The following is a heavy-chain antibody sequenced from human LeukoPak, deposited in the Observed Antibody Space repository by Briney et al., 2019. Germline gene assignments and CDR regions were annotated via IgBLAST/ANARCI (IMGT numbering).Heavy chain of an antibody. J-gene: IGHJ5*02. CDR2: IYYSGST. D-gene: IGHD1-26*01. CDR1: GGSISSYY. Sequence: NPSETLSLTCTVSGGSISSYYWSWIRQPPGKGLEWIGYIYYSGSTNYNPSLKSRVTISVDTSKSQFSLKLSSVTAADTAVYYCARANLGGRGKYNWFDPWGQGTLVTVSS. V-gene: IGHV4-59*01. CDR3: ARANLGGRGKYNWFDP.